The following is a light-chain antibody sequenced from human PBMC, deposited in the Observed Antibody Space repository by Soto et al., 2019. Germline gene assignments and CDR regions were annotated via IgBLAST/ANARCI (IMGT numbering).Light chain of an antibody. CDR2: GAS. CDR3: QQYNTWPPT. Sequence: EIVMTQSPATLSVSPGERATLSCRASQNITNKLAWFQQKPGQAPRLTIYGASTRATGTPARFSGSGSGTEFTLTISSLQSEDFAVYSCQQYNTWPPTFGQGTKVDIK. J-gene: IGKJ1*01. CDR1: QNITNK. V-gene: IGKV3-15*01.